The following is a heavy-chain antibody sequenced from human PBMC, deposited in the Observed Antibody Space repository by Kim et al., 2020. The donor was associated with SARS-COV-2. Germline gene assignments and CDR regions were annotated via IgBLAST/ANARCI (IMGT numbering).Heavy chain of an antibody. CDR2: IYYSGST. Sequence: SETLSLTCTVSGGSISSYDWNGIRQPPGKGLEWSGYIYYSGSTNYNPSLKSRVTISVDTSKNQFSLKLSSVTAADTAVYYCARARVVEMATPPYFDYWGQGTLVTVSS. J-gene: IGHJ4*02. CDR1: GGSISSYD. D-gene: IGHD5-12*01. CDR3: ARARVVEMATPPYFDY. V-gene: IGHV4-59*01.